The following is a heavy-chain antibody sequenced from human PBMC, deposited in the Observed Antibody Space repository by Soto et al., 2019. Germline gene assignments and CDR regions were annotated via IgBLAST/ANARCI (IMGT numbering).Heavy chain of an antibody. CDR3: ARTADSGYDFDY. V-gene: IGHV2-70*04. D-gene: IGHD5-12*01. CDR1: GFSLSTSGMR. CDR2: IDWDDDK. Sequence: GSGPTLVNPTQTLTLTCTFSGFSLSTSGMRVSWIRQPPGKALEWLARIDWDDDKFYSTSLKTRLTISKDTSKNQVVLTMTNMDPVDTATYYCARTADSGYDFDYWGQGTLVTVSS. J-gene: IGHJ4*02.